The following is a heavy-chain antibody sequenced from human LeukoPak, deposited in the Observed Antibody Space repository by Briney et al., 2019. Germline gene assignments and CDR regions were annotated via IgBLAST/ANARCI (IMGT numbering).Heavy chain of an antibody. D-gene: IGHD3-22*01. J-gene: IGHJ4*02. CDR1: GFTFSSYA. CDR3: AKDQYSSILSYYDSSGFGY. V-gene: IGHV3-23*01. CDR2: ISGSGGST. Sequence: PGGSLRLSCAASGFTFSSYAMSWVRQAPGKGLEWVSAISGSGGSTYYADSVKGRFTISRDNSKNTLYPQMNSLRAEDTAVYYCAKDQYSSILSYYDSSGFGYWGQGTLVTVSS.